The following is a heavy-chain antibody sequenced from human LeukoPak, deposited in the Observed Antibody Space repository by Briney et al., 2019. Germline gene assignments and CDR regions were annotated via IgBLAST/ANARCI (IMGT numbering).Heavy chain of an antibody. CDR1: GYTFTGYY. Sequence: ASVKVSCKASGYTFTGYYMHWVRQAPGQGLEWMGWINPNSGGTNYAQKFQGRVTMTRDTSISTAYMELSRLRSDDTAVYYCARVSLYSSSSQTIYYGMDVWGQGTTVTVSS. CDR3: ARVSLYSSSSQTIYYGMDV. V-gene: IGHV1-2*02. CDR2: INPNSGGT. J-gene: IGHJ6*02. D-gene: IGHD6-6*01.